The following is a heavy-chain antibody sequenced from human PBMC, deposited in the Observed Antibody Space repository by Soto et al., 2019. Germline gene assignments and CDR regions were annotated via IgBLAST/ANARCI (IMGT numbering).Heavy chain of an antibody. Sequence: PGGSLRLSCAASGFTFSSYGMHWVRQAPGKGLEWVAVIWYDGSNKYYADSVKGRFTISRDNSKNTLYLQMNSLRAEDTAVYYCARGVEYYDILTGSLSTWGQGTLVTVSS. D-gene: IGHD3-9*01. CDR2: IWYDGSNK. V-gene: IGHV3-33*01. J-gene: IGHJ5*02. CDR3: ARGVEYYDILTGSLST. CDR1: GFTFSSYG.